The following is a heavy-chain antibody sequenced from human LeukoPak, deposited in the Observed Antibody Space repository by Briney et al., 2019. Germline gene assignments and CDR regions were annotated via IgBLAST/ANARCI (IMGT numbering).Heavy chain of an antibody. J-gene: IGHJ4*02. V-gene: IGHV3-49*04. D-gene: IGHD3-3*01. CDR1: GFTFGDYA. Sequence: PGGSLRLSCTASGFTFGDYAMSWVRQAPGKGLEWVGFIRSKAYGGTTEYAASVKGRFTISRDDSKSIAYLQMNSLKTEDTAVYYFTRAEGDFWSCYYSFDYWGQGTLVTVSS. CDR3: TRAEGDFWSCYYSFDY. CDR2: IRSKAYGGTT.